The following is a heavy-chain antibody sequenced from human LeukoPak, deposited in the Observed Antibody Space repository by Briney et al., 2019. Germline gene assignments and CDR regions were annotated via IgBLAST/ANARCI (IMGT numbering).Heavy chain of an antibody. Sequence: SETLSLTCAVYGGSFSGYYWSWIRQPPGKGLEWIGEMNHSGSTNYNPSLKSRVTISVDTSKNQFSLKLSSVTAADTAVYYCARRDSIAAAGTLAYFDYWGQGTLVTVSS. CDR1: GGSFSGYY. J-gene: IGHJ4*02. CDR2: MNHSGST. CDR3: ARRDSIAAAGTLAYFDY. V-gene: IGHV4-34*01. D-gene: IGHD6-13*01.